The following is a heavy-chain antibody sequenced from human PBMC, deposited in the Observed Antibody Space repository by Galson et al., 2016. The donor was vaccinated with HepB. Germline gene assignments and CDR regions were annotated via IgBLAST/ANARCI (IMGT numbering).Heavy chain of an antibody. Sequence: SLRLSCAASGFTFSMYWTSWVRQAPGKGLEWVANIKQGGSEKYYVESVRGRFTISRDNAKNSLFLQMNSLRAEDTAVYYCARDRRGSGWYIDYWGQGTLVTVSS. CDR2: IKQGGSEK. CDR1: GFTFSMYW. V-gene: IGHV3-7*01. CDR3: ARDRRGSGWYIDY. J-gene: IGHJ4*02. D-gene: IGHD6-19*01.